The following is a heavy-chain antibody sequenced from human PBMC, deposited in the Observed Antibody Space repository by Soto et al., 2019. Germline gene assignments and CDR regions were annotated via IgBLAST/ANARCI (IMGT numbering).Heavy chain of an antibody. V-gene: IGHV3-23*01. CDR3: AKSVGAYAGFDS. D-gene: IGHD1-26*01. Sequence: LRRFCADSGFPFFHYSKRWVPQAPGKGLEWVSVITGGGFNTCYADSVKGRLTISRDNSKNTLYLQMNSLRAEDTAVYYCAKSVGAYAGFDSRGQGSMGTV. CDR1: GFPFFHYS. CDR2: ITGGGFNT. J-gene: IGHJ4*02.